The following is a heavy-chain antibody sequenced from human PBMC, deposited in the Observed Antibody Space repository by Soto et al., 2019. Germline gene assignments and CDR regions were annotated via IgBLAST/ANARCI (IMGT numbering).Heavy chain of an antibody. CDR3: VRMGCCSGASCNHYFYYYAMDV. V-gene: IGHV3-48*02. CDR2: ISSRGTTI. D-gene: IGHD2-15*01. Sequence: DVQLVETGGGLVQPGGSLSLSCAVSGFSSSSYAMNWVRQAPGKGLEWVSFISSRGTTIYYADSVEGRFTISRDNAQNSLFLQMDSLRDEDTAVYYCVRMGCCSGASCNHYFYYYAMDVWGQGTTVIVSS. CDR1: GFSSSSYA. J-gene: IGHJ6*02.